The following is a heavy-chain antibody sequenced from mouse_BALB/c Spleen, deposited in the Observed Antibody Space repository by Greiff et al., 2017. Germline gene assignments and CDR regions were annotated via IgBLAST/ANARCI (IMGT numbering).Heavy chain of an antibody. D-gene: IGHD2-12*01. V-gene: IGHV5-6-4*01. Sequence: EVKLVESGGGLVKPGGSLKLSCAASGFTFSSYTMSWVRQTPEKRLEWVATISSGGSYTYYPDSVKGRITISRDNAKNTLYLQMSSLKSEDTAMYYCTREDDKVDAMDYWGQGTSVTVSS. CDR2: ISSGGSYT. J-gene: IGHJ4*01. CDR1: GFTFSSYT. CDR3: TREDDKVDAMDY.